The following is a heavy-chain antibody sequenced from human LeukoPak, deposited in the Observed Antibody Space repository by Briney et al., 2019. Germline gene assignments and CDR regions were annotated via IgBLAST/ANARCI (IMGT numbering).Heavy chain of an antibody. CDR2: IYTSGNT. CDR1: GGSISSYY. V-gene: IGHV4-4*07. Sequence: SETLSLTCTVSGGSISSYYWSWIRQPAGKGLEWIGRIYTSGNTNYNPSLKSRVTMSLDTSKKQFSLKLSSVTAADTAVYYCARDQFLWPPSSDYWGQGTLVTVSS. CDR3: ARDQFLWPPSSDY. J-gene: IGHJ4*02. D-gene: IGHD2/OR15-2a*01.